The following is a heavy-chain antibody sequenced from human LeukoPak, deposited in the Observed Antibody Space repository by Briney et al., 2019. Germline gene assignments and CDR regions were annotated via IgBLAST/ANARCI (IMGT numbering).Heavy chain of an antibody. V-gene: IGHV1-46*01. CDR2: INPSGGST. CDR1: GYTFTSYY. CDR3: ARDGYCSGGSCSYAPTFYYYYMDV. Sequence: ASVKVSCKASGYTFTSYYMHWVRQAPGQGLEWMGIINPSGGSTSYAQKFQGRVTMTRDTSTSTVYMELSSLRSEDTAVYYCARDGYCSGGSCSYAPTFYYYYMDVWGKGTTVTISS. D-gene: IGHD2-15*01. J-gene: IGHJ6*03.